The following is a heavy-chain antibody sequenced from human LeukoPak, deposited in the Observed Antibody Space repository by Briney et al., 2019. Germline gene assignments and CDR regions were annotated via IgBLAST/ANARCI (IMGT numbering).Heavy chain of an antibody. CDR3: ARPHPTYGGQPGPFDY. D-gene: IGHD4-23*01. Sequence: GGSLRLSCAGSGFTFSNSWMGWVRQAPGKGLEWVAVISYDGSNKYYADSVKGRFTISRDNSKNTLYLQMNSLRAEDTAVYYCARPHPTYGGQPGPFDYWGQGTLVTVSS. J-gene: IGHJ4*02. CDR1: GFTFSNSW. CDR2: ISYDGSNK. V-gene: IGHV3-30-3*01.